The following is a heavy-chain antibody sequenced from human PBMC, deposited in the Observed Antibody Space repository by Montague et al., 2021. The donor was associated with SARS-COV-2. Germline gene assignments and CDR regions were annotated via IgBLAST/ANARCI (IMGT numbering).Heavy chain of an antibody. CDR1: GTSFSGYY. J-gene: IGHJ6*03. V-gene: IGHV4-34*01. Sequence: SETLSLTCAVHGTSFSGYYWNWIRQPAGKGLEWIGEINHGGSTKYSPSLKSRLTISADTSKNQFSLKLTSVAAADTAVYYCARLRDGVVPSPILGVGPYYSYYYVDVWGRGTTVTVSS. D-gene: IGHD3-10*01. CDR2: INHGGST. CDR3: ARLRDGVVPSPILGVGPYYSYYYVDV.